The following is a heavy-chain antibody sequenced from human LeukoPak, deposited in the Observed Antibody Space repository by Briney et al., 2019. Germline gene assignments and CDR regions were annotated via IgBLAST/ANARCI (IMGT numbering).Heavy chain of an antibody. CDR1: GFTFSDYY. CDR3: ARSDSGWSTLNYYYYMDV. D-gene: IGHD6-19*01. J-gene: IGHJ6*03. Sequence: PGGSLRLSCEASGFTFSDYYMSWIRQAPGKGLEWVSYISSSGSTIYYADSVKGRFTISRDNAKNSLYLQMNSLRAEDTAVYYCARSDSGWSTLNYYYYMDVWGKGTTVTISS. CDR2: ISSSGSTI. V-gene: IGHV3-11*01.